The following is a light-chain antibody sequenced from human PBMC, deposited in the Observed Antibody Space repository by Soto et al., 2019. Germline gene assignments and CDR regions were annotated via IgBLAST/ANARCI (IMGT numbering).Light chain of an antibody. V-gene: IGLV7-43*01. CDR1: TGAVTSDSY. J-gene: IGLJ1*01. CDR3: LRSHGGTHV. Sequence: QAVVTQEPSLTVSPGGTVTLTCASSTGAVTSDSYPSWFQQKPGQAPRALIYTISNKHSWTPARFSGSLLGGKAALTLSDVQPEDEAAYFCLRSHGGTHVFDTGTKVTAL. CDR2: TIS.